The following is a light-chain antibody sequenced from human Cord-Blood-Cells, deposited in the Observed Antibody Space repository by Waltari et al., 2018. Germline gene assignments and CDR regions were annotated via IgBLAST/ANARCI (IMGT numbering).Light chain of an antibody. CDR1: RSDVGSYNL. J-gene: IGLJ2*01. V-gene: IGLV2-23*01. Sequence: QSALTQPASVSGSPGQSITIPCTGTRSDVGSYNLVSWYQQHPGKAPKLMIYEGSKRPSGVSNRFSGSKSGNTASLTISGLQAEDEADYYCCSYAGSSTVVFGGVTKLTVL. CDR2: EGS. CDR3: CSYAGSSTVV.